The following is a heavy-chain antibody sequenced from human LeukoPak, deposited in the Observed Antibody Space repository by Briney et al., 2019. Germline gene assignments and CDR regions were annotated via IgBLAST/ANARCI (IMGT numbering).Heavy chain of an antibody. J-gene: IGHJ4*02. D-gene: IGHD6-19*01. CDR2: IYTSGRT. V-gene: IGHV4-4*07. Sequence: SETLSLTCTVSGGSISSYYWSWIRQPAGKGLEWIGRIYTSGRTNYNPSLKSRVTMSVDTSKNQFSLKLSSVTAADTAVYYCARAVAVAGRSAFDYWGQGTLVTVSS. CDR3: ARAVAVAGRSAFDY. CDR1: GGSISSYY.